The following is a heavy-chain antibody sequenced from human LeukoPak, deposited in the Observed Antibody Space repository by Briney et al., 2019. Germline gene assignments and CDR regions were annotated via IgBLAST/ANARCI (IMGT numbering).Heavy chain of an antibody. CDR1: GFTFSSYA. Sequence: GGSLRLSCSASGFTFSSYAMHWVRQAPGKGLEYVSAISSNGGSTYYADSVKGRFTISRDNAKNSLYLQMNSLRAEDTAVYYCARSRSIAGDGFDIWGQGTMVTVSS. CDR2: ISSNGGST. D-gene: IGHD2-21*01. CDR3: ARSRSIAGDGFDI. V-gene: IGHV3-64*04. J-gene: IGHJ3*02.